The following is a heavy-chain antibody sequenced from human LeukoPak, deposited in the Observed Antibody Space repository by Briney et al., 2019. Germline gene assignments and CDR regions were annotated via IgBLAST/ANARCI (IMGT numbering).Heavy chain of an antibody. CDR1: GYTLTRYF. CDR2: INPNGGST. D-gene: IGHD1-26*01. J-gene: IGHJ4*02. CDR3: ARDLGGLGGSYFGYFDY. V-gene: IGHV1-46*01. Sequence: ASVKVSCKASGYTLTRYFIHWVRQAPGQGLEWMGIINPNGGSTSYPQKFQGRVTMTRDTSTNTVYMELSSLKSEDTAVYYCARDLGGLGGSYFGYFDYWGQGTLVTVSS.